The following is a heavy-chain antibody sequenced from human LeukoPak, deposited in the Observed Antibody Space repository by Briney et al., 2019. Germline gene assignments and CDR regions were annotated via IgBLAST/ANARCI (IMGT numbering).Heavy chain of an antibody. J-gene: IGHJ1*01. V-gene: IGHV3-30*03. Sequence: GGSLRLSCAASGFTFSSYGMHWVRQAPGKGLEWVAVISYDGSNKYYADSVKGRFTISRDNSKNTLYLQMNSLRAEDTAVYYCSGYGSAEYFQHWGRAPWSPSPQ. CDR3: SGYGSAEYFQH. D-gene: IGHD5-12*01. CDR1: GFTFSSYG. CDR2: ISYDGSNK.